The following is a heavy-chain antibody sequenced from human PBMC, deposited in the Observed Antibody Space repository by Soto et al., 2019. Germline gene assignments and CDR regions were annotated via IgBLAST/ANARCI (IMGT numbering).Heavy chain of an antibody. CDR3: AKGRFLWFGDLFFRAGSNYGMDV. D-gene: IGHD3-10*01. V-gene: IGHV3-23*01. CDR2: ISGSGGST. J-gene: IGHJ6*02. CDR1: GFTFSSYA. Sequence: PGGSLRLSCAASGFTFSSYAMSWVRQAPGKGLEWVSAISGSGGSTYYADSVKGRFTISRDNSKNTLYLQMNSLRAEDTAVYYCAKGRFLWFGDLFFRAGSNYGMDVWGQGTTVTVSS.